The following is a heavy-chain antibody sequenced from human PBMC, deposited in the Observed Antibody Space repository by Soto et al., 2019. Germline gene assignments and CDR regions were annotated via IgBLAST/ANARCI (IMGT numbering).Heavy chain of an antibody. V-gene: IGHV1-69*01. J-gene: IGHJ4*02. D-gene: IGHD4-4*01. Sequence: QVQVVQSGAEVKKPGSSVRVSCKASGGTSSSYAITWMRQAPGHGLEWMGGIIPILDTTDYAQKFQGRVTFTADESTSTVYMELSSLTSEDTAVYYCAIGGTTVNRRFDFWCEGTLVTVSS. CDR3: AIGGTTVNRRFDF. CDR2: IIPILDTT. CDR1: GGTSSSYA.